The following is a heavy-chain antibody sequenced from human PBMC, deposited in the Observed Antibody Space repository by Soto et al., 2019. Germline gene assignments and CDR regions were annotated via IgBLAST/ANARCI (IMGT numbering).Heavy chain of an antibody. CDR3: ARGHCSSARSYVCSWDY. J-gene: IGHJ4*02. V-gene: IGHV1-2*04. CDR2: INPNSGGP. D-gene: IGHD2-2*01. Sequence: QVQLVQSGAEVKKPGASLKVYWRSSGYTFTGLYMHWVWQAPGKGLEWMGWINPNSGGPNYAQNFQGWVTLTRGTSRTTAYIELSRLTADDTAVYYGARGHCSSARSYVCSWDYWGQGTLVTVSA. CDR1: GYTFTGLY.